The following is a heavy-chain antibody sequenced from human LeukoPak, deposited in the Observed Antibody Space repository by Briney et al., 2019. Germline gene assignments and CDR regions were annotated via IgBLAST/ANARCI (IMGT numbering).Heavy chain of an antibody. J-gene: IGHJ4*02. D-gene: IGHD3-22*01. CDR2: ISGSGTVT. CDR3: AKDRHSSGYLGRGFDY. V-gene: IGHV3-48*03. CDR1: GFTFSSYE. Sequence: GGSLRLSCAASGFTFSSYEMNWVRQAPGKGLEWISYISGSGTVTHYADSVEGRFTISRDNTKNSLYLQMNSLRGEDTAVYYCAKDRHSSGYLGRGFDYWGQGTLVTVSS.